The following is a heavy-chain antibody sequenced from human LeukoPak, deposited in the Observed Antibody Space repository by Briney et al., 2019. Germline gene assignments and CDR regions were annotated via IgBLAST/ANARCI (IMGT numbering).Heavy chain of an antibody. D-gene: IGHD3-10*01. V-gene: IGHV3-23*01. CDR1: GFTFSSFD. CDR2: CLDTSCTE. Sequence: PGGSLRLSCAASGFTFSSFDMSWVRQAPGKGLEWVSTLACLDTSCTEYYADSVKGRFSISRDNSRSTLSLQMNSLRVEDTAIYYCARDSEGCFDFWGQGTLVTVSS. J-gene: IGHJ4*02. CDR3: ARDSEGCFDF.